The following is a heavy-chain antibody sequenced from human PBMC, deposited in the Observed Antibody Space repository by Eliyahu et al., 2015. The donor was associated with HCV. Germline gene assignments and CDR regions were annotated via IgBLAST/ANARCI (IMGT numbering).Heavy chain of an antibody. CDR1: WVLQWLL. V-gene: IGHV4-34*01. J-gene: IGHJ4*02. CDR2: INHSGST. D-gene: IGHD4-17*01. Sequence: QVQLQQWGAGLLKPSETLSLTCACLWWVLQWLLLERGXRQPPGKGLEWIGEINHSGSTNYNPSLKSRVTISVDTSKNQFSLKLSSVTAADTAVYYCAGHPERTTVTKGGGISDYWGQGTLVTVSS. CDR3: AGHPERTTVTKGGGISDY.